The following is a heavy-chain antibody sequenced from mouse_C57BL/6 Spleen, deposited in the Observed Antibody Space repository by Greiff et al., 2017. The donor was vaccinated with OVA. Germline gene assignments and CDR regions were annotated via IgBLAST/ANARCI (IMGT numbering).Heavy chain of an antibody. J-gene: IGHJ1*03. CDR1: GYAFTNYL. V-gene: IGHV1-54*01. CDR2: INPGSGGT. CDR3: ARGAGYDYDEYFDV. D-gene: IGHD2-4*01. Sequence: QVQLQQSGAELVRPGTSVKVSCKASGYAFTNYLIEWVKQRPGQGLEWIGVINPGSGGTNYNEKFKGKATLTADKSSSTAYMQLSSLTSEDSAVYFGARGAGYDYDEYFDVWGTGTTVTVSS.